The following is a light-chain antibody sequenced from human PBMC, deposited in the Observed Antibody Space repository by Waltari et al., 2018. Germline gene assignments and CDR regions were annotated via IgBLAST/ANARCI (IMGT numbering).Light chain of an antibody. J-gene: IGLJ1*01. V-gene: IGLV2-8*01. CDR1: SSYVGGYND. CDR3: SSYAGSNYV. Sequence: QSALTQPPSASGSPGPSVTISSTGTSSYVGGYNDVPWYQQHPGNAPKLIIYEVSKRPSGVPDRFSGSKSGNTASLTVSGLQAEDEADYYCSSYAGSNYVFGTGTKVTVL. CDR2: EVS.